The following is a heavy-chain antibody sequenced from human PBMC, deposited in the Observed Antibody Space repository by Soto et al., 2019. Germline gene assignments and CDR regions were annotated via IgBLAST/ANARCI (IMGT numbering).Heavy chain of an antibody. CDR1: GYTFTSYD. V-gene: IGHV1-8*01. J-gene: IGHJ5*02. Sequence: ASVKVSCKASGYTFTSYDINWVRQATGQGLEWMGWMNPNSGNTGYAQKFQGRVTMTRNTSISTAYMELSSLRSEDTAVYYCARANDIVLMVYAPMAGGWNWFDPWGQGTLVTVSS. CDR2: MNPNSGNT. D-gene: IGHD2-8*01. CDR3: ARANDIVLMVYAPMAGGWNWFDP.